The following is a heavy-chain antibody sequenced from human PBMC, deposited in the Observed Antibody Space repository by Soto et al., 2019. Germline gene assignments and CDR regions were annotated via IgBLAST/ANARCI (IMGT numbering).Heavy chain of an antibody. V-gene: IGHV4-34*01. CDR1: GGSFSGYY. J-gene: IGHJ5*02. CDR3: AREGSCYSPFFWWFDP. Sequence: SETLSLTCAVYGGSFSGYYWSWIRQPPGKGLEWIGEINHSGSTNYNPSLKSRVTISVDTSKNQFSLKLSSVTAADTAVYYCAREGSCYSPFFWWFDPWGQRTLVTVSS. D-gene: IGHD6-13*01. CDR2: INHSGST.